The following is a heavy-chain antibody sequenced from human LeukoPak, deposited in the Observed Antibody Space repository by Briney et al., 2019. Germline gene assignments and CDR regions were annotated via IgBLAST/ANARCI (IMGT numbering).Heavy chain of an antibody. CDR1: GFTFSSSA. D-gene: IGHD6-6*01. Sequence: GGSLRLSCAASGFTFSSSAMSWVRQAPGKGLEWVSYISSSSDTIYYADSVKGRFTISRDNAKNSLYLQMNSLRAEDTAVYYCAREYSSSSTDYWGQGTLVTVSS. CDR3: AREYSSSSTDY. V-gene: IGHV3-48*04. CDR2: ISSSSDTI. J-gene: IGHJ4*02.